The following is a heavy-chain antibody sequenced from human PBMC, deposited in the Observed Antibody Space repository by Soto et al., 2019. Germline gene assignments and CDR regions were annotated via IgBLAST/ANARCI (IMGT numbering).Heavy chain of an antibody. Sequence: ASVKFSSKASGYTFTSYAMHWVRQAPGQRLEWMGWINAGNGNTKYSQKFQGRVTITRDTSASTAYMELSSLRSEDTAVYYCARDIVVVPAVNKPSLDPWGQGTLVTVSS. CDR3: ARDIVVVPAVNKPSLDP. J-gene: IGHJ5*02. CDR1: GYTFTSYA. V-gene: IGHV1-3*01. D-gene: IGHD2-2*01. CDR2: INAGNGNT.